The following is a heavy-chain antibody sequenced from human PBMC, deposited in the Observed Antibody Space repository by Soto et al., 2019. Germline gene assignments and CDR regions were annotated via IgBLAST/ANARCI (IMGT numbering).Heavy chain of an antibody. V-gene: IGHV2-70*01. CDR3: APTLGRTGHYASYYYYGMDA. CDR1: GFSLSTSGMC. Sequence: VSGPTLVNPTQTLTLTCTFSGFSLSTSGMCVSWIRQPPGEALEWLAVIDWDDEKYYSTSLKTRLTISKDTSKNQVVLILTNTDPVDTATYYCAPTLGRTGHYASYYYYGMDAWGQGATVTVSS. CDR2: IDWDDEK. D-gene: IGHD3-10*01. J-gene: IGHJ6*02.